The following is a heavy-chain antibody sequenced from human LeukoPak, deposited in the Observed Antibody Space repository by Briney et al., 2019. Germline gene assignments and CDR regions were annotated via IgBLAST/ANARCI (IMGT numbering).Heavy chain of an antibody. J-gene: IGHJ6*03. CDR2: IWYDGSNK. Sequence: GGSLRLSCAASGFTFSSYGMHWVRQAPGKGLEWVAVIWYDGSNKYYADSVKGRFTISRDNSKDTLYLQMNSLRAEDTAVYYCAKDSGYSYAPYYYMDVWGKGTTVTVSS. CDR1: GFTFSSYG. D-gene: IGHD5-18*01. CDR3: AKDSGYSYAPYYYMDV. V-gene: IGHV3-33*06.